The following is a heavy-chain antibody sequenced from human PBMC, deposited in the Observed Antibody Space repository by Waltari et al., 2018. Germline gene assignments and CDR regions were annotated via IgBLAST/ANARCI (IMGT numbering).Heavy chain of an antibody. Sequence: EVQLVESGGGLVKPGGSLRLSCAASGFTFSSYSMNWVRQAPGKGLEWVSSISSSSSYIYYADSVKGRFTISRDNAKNSLYLQMNSLRAEDTAVYYWARVPVVGATPGYWGQGTLVTVSS. CDR1: GFTFSSYS. CDR2: ISSSSSYI. D-gene: IGHD1-26*01. CDR3: ARVPVVGATPGY. V-gene: IGHV3-21*01. J-gene: IGHJ4*02.